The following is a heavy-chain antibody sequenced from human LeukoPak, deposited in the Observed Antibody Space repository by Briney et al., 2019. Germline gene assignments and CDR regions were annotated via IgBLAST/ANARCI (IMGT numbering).Heavy chain of an antibody. D-gene: IGHD3-22*01. J-gene: IGHJ3*02. CDR2: IYYSGST. Sequence: SETLSLTCTVSGGSISSYYWSWIRQPPGKGLEWIGYIYYSGSTNYNPSLKSRVTISVDTSKNQFSLKLSSVTAADTAVYYCARSITMIVVVKYAFDIWGQGTMVTVSS. V-gene: IGHV4-59*12. CDR3: ARSITMIVVVKYAFDI. CDR1: GGSISSYY.